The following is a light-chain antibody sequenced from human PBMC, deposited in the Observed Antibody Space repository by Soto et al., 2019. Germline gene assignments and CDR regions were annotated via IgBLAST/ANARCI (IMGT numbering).Light chain of an antibody. V-gene: IGLV1-44*01. CDR2: SNN. Sequence: QSVLTQPPSASGTPGQRVTISCSGSSSNIGSNTVNWYQQLPGTAPKLLIYSNNQRPSGVPDRFSGSKSGTSAFLAISGLQSEDEADYYCAAWDDSLNGRVFGGGTQVTVL. J-gene: IGLJ3*02. CDR1: SSNIGSNT. CDR3: AAWDDSLNGRV.